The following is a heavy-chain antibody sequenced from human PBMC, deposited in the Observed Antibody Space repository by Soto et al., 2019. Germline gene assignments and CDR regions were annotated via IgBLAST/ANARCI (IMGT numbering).Heavy chain of an antibody. J-gene: IGHJ6*02. D-gene: IGHD3-16*01. CDR2: IYYSGST. V-gene: IGHV4-59*01. CDR1: GGSISSYY. Sequence: SETLSLTCTVSGGSISSYYWSWIRQPPGKGLEWIGYIYYSGSTNYNPSLKSRVTISVDTSKNQFSLKLSSVIAADTAVYYCARGGAHTYYYYGMDVWGQGTTVTVSS. CDR3: ARGGAHTYYYYGMDV.